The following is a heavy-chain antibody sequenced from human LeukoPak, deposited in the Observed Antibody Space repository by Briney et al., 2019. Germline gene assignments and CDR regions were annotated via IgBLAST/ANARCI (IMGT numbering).Heavy chain of an antibody. V-gene: IGHV1-18*01. CDR1: GYTFTSYG. Sequence: GASVKVSCKASGYTFTSYGISWVRQAPGQGLGWMGWISAYNGNTNYAQKLQGRVTMTTDTSTSTAYMELRSLRSDDTAVYYCARAGYCTNGVCYGLYYYGMDVWGQGTTVTVSS. CDR2: ISAYNGNT. D-gene: IGHD2-8*01. J-gene: IGHJ6*02. CDR3: ARAGYCTNGVCYGLYYYGMDV.